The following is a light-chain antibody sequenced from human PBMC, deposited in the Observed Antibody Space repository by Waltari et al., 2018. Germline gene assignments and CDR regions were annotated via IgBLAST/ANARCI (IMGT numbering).Light chain of an antibody. CDR1: QSISSY. V-gene: IGKV1-39*01. Sequence: DIQLTRSPSSLSASVGHRFSITCRASQSISSYLNWYQQKPGKAPRLLIYAASNLQSGVPSRFGGSGSGTDFTLTMSSLQPEDFATYYCQQSYSTPFTFGGGTKVEIK. CDR2: AAS. J-gene: IGKJ4*01. CDR3: QQSYSTPFT.